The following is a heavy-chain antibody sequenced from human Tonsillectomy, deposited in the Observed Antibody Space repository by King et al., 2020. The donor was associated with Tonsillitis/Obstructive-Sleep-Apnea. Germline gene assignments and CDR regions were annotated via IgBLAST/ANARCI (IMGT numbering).Heavy chain of an antibody. J-gene: IGHJ4*02. CDR1: GFTFSIYA. V-gene: IGHV3-23*04. Sequence: VQLVESGGGLVQPGGSLRLSCAASGFTFSIYAMSWVRQAPGRGLEWVSTISGGGGSTYYADSVKGRVTISSDNSKHTLFLQMNSLRAEDTAVYYCAKDESYFDYWGQGTLVTVSS. CDR3: AKDESYFDY. CDR2: ISGGGGST.